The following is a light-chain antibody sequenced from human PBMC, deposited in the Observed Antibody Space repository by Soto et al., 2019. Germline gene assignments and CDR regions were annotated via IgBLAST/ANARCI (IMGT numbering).Light chain of an antibody. CDR1: QSVRSN. V-gene: IGKV3-15*01. CDR3: QQYNNWPPWT. J-gene: IGKJ1*01. CDR2: GAS. Sequence: EIVMTQSPATLSASPGERATLSCRASQSVRSNLAWYQQKPGQAPRLLIYGASTRAAGIPDRFSGSGSGTELTLNISSLQSEDFAVYFCQQYNNWPPWTFGQGTKVDI.